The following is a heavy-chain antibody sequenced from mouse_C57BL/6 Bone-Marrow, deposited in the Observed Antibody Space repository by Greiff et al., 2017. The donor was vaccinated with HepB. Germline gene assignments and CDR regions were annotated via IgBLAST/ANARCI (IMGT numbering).Heavy chain of an antibody. V-gene: IGHV1-80*01. J-gene: IGHJ3*01. Sequence: QVQLKDSGAELVKPGASVKISCKASGYAFSSYWMNWVKQRPGKGLEWIGQIYPGDGDTNYNGKFKGKATLTADKSSSTAYMQLSSLTSEDSAVYFCAREDSSGYCWFAYWGQGTLVTVSA. CDR3: AREDSSGYCWFAY. CDR1: GYAFSSYW. CDR2: IYPGDGDT. D-gene: IGHD3-2*02.